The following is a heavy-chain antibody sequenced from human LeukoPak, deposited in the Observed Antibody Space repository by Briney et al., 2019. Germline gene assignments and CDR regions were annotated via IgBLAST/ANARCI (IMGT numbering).Heavy chain of an antibody. CDR1: GFTFSSYG. D-gene: IGHD6-13*01. CDR2: VSSDGSIK. J-gene: IGHJ4*02. V-gene: IGHV3-30*03. Sequence: GGSLRLSCAASGFTFSSYGIHWVRQAPGKGLEWVAVVSSDGSIKYYADSVKGRFTLSRDTSKNTVYLQMNSLGAGDTAFYYCARGYSSSWLGYFDCWGQGTLVTVSS. CDR3: ARGYSSSWLGYFDC.